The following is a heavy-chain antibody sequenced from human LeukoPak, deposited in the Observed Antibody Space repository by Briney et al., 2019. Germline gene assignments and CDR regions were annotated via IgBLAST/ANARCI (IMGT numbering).Heavy chain of an antibody. Sequence: SQTLSLTCTVSGGSISSYYWSWIRQPPGKGLEWIGYIYYSGSTNYNPSLKSRVTISVDTSKNQFSLKLSSVTAADTAVYYCARGPLAYCGGDCYSPLFAYYYGMDVWGQGTTVTVSS. CDR1: GGSISSYY. J-gene: IGHJ6*02. CDR3: ARGPLAYCGGDCYSPLFAYYYGMDV. D-gene: IGHD2-21*02. V-gene: IGHV4-59*01. CDR2: IYYSGST.